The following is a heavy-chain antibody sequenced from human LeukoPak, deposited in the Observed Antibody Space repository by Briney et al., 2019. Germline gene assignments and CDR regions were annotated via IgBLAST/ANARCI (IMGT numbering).Heavy chain of an antibody. CDR3: ARTRSYGFDY. D-gene: IGHD5-18*01. V-gene: IGHV4-59*01. Sequence: PSETLSLTCTVSGGSISSYYWSWIRQPPGKGLEWIGYIYYSGSTNYNPSLKSRVTISVDTSKNQFSLKLSSVTAADTAVYYCARTRSYGFDYWGQGTLVTVSS. CDR1: GGSISSYY. J-gene: IGHJ4*02. CDR2: IYYSGST.